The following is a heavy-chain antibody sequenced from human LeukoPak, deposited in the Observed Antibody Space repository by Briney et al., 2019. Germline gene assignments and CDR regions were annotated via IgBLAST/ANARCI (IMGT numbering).Heavy chain of an antibody. CDR1: GYTLTELS. CDR2: FDPEDGET. V-gene: IGHV1-24*01. J-gene: IGHJ3*02. D-gene: IGHD5-18*01. Sequence: ASVKVSCKVSGYTLTELSMHWVRQAPGKGLEWMGGFDPEDGETIYAQKFQGRVTMTEDTSTDTAYMELSSLRSEDTAVYYCATAIPAMDARGAFDTWGQGTMVTVSS. CDR3: ATAIPAMDARGAFDT.